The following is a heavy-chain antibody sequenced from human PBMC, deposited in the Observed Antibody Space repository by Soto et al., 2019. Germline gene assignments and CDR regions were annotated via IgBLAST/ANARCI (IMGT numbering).Heavy chain of an antibody. V-gene: IGHV1-69*13. Sequence: LVKVSCKASGATFSSYAISWVRQAPGQGLGWMGGLIPIFGTPDYAQKLQGRDTITADESTSTAYMELSSLRSEDTALYYCARDRLNYYGAGSYYNGDNYYYYYAMEGWGQGNWVSVSS. CDR3: ARDRLNYYGAGSYYNGDNYYYYYAMEG. D-gene: IGHD3-10*01. J-gene: IGHJ6*01. CDR2: LIPIFGTP. CDR1: GATFSSYA.